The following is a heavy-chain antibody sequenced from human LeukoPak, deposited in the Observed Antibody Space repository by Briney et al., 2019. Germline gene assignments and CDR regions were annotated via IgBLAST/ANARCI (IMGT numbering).Heavy chain of an antibody. V-gene: IGHV3-NL1*01. Sequence: GGSLRLSCAASGFTFSSYGMHWVRQAPGKGLEWVSVIYSGGSTYYADSVKGRFTISRDNSKNTLYLQMNSLRAEDTAVYYCARGALYSSENFDYWGQGTLVTVSS. J-gene: IGHJ4*02. CDR1: GFTFSSYG. D-gene: IGHD6-25*01. CDR3: ARGALYSSENFDY. CDR2: IYSGGST.